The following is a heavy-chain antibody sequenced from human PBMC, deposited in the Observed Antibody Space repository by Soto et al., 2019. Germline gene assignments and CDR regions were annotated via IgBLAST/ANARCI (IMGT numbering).Heavy chain of an antibody. D-gene: IGHD3-16*02. V-gene: IGHV4-39*01. CDR2: IYYSGST. Sequence: PSETLSLTCTVSGGSIGSDHYYWGWIRQSPGKGLEWIGIIYYSGSTYYNPSLKSRVTISVDTSNNQFSLKLSSVTAADTAVYYCASSLGSYRLIDYWGQGTLVTVSS. J-gene: IGHJ4*02. CDR1: GGSIGSDHYY. CDR3: ASSLGSYRLIDY.